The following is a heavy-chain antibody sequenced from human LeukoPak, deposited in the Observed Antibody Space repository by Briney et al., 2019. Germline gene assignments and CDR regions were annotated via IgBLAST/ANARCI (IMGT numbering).Heavy chain of an antibody. Sequence: PGGSLRLSCAASGSTFSSYSMNWVRQAPGKGLEWVSYISSSSSTIYYADSVKGRFTISRDDAKNSLYLQMNSLRAEDTAVYYCAREARIMDYWGQGTLVTVSS. CDR2: ISSSSSTI. CDR1: GSTFSSYS. D-gene: IGHD3-16*01. CDR3: AREARIMDY. V-gene: IGHV3-48*01. J-gene: IGHJ4*02.